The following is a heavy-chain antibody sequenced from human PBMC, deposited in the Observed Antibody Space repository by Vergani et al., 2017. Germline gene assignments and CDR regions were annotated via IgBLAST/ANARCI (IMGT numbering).Heavy chain of an antibody. CDR2: MNGDGDTI. D-gene: IGHD3-3*01. Sequence: EVELVESGGGLVQPGGSLRLPCAASGSTFNEYWMHWARQVPGKGLVWVAGMNGDGDTISYADSVKGRFTISRDNAKNTLFLQMNSLRAEDTAVYYCARARKFRFGVVWEDLFDPWGQGTLVTVSS. CDR1: GSTFNEYW. J-gene: IGHJ5*02. V-gene: IGHV3-74*01. CDR3: ARARKFRFGVVWEDLFDP.